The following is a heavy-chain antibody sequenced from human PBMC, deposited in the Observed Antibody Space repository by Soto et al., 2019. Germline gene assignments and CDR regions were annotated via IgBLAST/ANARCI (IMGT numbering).Heavy chain of an antibody. CDR3: AREGGIYYGSGSSVGYYYGMDV. D-gene: IGHD3-10*01. CDR1: GFTFSSYA. J-gene: IGHJ6*02. Sequence: GGSLRLSCAASGFTFSSYAMHWVRQAPGKGLEWVAVISYDGSNKYYADSVKGRFTISRDNSKNTLYLQMNSLRAEDTAVYYCAREGGIYYGSGSSVGYYYGMDVWGQGTTVTVSS. CDR2: ISYDGSNK. V-gene: IGHV3-30-3*01.